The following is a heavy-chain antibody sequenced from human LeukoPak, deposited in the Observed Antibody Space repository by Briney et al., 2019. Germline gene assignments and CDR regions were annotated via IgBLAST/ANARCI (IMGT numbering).Heavy chain of an antibody. CDR1: GYTFTSYD. CDR2: MYPNSGNT. CDR3: VAPGGYSSSPLTH. V-gene: IGHV1-8*01. J-gene: IGHJ4*02. Sequence: ASVNVSCKASGYTFTSYDINWVRQAAGQGLEWMGWMYPNSGNTGYAQKFQGRVTMTRNTSISTAYMELSSLRSEDTAVYYCVAPGGYSSSPLTHWGQGTLVTVSS. D-gene: IGHD6-6*01.